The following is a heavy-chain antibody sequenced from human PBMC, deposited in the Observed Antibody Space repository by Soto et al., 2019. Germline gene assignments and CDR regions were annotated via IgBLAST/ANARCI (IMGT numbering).Heavy chain of an antibody. CDR1: GGSISSGGYY. CDR2: VYYSGST. CDR3: ARAVEGATPDY. J-gene: IGHJ4*02. D-gene: IGHD1-26*01. V-gene: IGHV4-31*03. Sequence: PSETLSLTCTVSGGSISSGGYYWSWIRQHPGKGLEWIGYVYYSGSTYYNPSLKSRVTISVDTSKNQFSLKLSSVTAADTAVYYCARAVEGATPDYWGQGTLVTVYS.